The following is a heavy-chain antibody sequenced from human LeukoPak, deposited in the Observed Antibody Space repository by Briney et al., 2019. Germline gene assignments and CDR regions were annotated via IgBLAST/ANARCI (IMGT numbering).Heavy chain of an antibody. V-gene: IGHV1-2*02. Sequence: GASVKVSCKASGYTFTGYCMHWVRQAPGQGLEWMGWINPNSGGTNYAQKFQGRVTMTRDTSISTAYMELSRLRSDDTAVYYCATPESGYSSGWFDYWGQGTLVTVSS. J-gene: IGHJ4*02. CDR1: GYTFTGYC. CDR2: INPNSGGT. CDR3: ATPESGYSSGWFDY. D-gene: IGHD6-19*01.